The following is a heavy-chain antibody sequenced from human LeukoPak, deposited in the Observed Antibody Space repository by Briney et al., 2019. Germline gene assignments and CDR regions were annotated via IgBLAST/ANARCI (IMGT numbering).Heavy chain of an antibody. CDR2: IYTSGST. J-gene: IGHJ6*03. V-gene: IGHV4-4*07. CDR1: GGSISSYY. D-gene: IGHD2-21*02. Sequence: PSETLSLTCTVSGGSISSYYWSWIRQPAGKGLEWIGRIYTSGSTNYNPSLKSRVTMSVDTPKNQFSLKLSSVTAADTAVYYCARDSVVTTSRYYYYYMDVWGKGTTVTISS. CDR3: ARDSVVTTSRYYYYYMDV.